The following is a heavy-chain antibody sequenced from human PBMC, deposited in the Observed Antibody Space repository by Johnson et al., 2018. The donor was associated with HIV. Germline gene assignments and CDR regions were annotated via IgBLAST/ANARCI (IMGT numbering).Heavy chain of an antibody. CDR2: ISSSGETR. J-gene: IGHJ3*02. CDR3: AKAELIRFGELNDGFDI. CDR1: GFSFGDYY. Sequence: QVQLVESGGGLVKPGGSLRLSCAAYGFSFGDYYMSWIRQSPGKGLEWFAYISSSGETRYYPDSVKGRFPISRDNSKNTLYLQMNNLGPEDTAVYYCAKAELIRFGELNDGFDIWGQGTMVTVSS. D-gene: IGHD3-10*01. V-gene: IGHV3-11*04.